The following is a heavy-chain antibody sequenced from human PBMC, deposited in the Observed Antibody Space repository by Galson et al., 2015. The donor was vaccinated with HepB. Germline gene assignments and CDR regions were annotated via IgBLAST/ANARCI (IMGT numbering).Heavy chain of an antibody. D-gene: IGHD3-3*01. Sequence: SVKVSCKASGYTFTSYYMHWVRQAPGQGLEWMGIINPSGGSTSYAQKFQSRVTMTRDTSTSTVYMELSSLRSEDTAVYYCARDGIPTYYDFWSGYYYYYYYYMDVWGKGTTVTVSS. V-gene: IGHV1-46*03. J-gene: IGHJ6*03. CDR2: INPSGGST. CDR1: GYTFTSYY. CDR3: ARDGIPTYYDFWSGYYYYYYYYMDV.